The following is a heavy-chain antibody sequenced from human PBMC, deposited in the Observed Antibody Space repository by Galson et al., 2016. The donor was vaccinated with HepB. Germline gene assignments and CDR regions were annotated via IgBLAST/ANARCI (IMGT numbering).Heavy chain of an antibody. CDR2: IYYSGST. V-gene: IGHV4-39*03. D-gene: IGHD5-24*01. J-gene: IGHJ4*02. Sequence: SETLSLTCAVSGGSVSSSSYYWGWIRQPPGKGLEWIGNIYYSGSTYYNPSLKSRVTMSVDTSMNQFSLKLSSVTAADTAVYYCYQGMATANFDYWGQGTLVTVSS. CDR1: GGSVSSSSYY. CDR3: YQGMATANFDY.